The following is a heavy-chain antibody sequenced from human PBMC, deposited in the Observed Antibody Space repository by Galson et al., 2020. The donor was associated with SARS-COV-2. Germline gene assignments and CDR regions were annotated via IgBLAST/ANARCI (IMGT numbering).Heavy chain of an antibody. CDR3: AMVPRINVFGVRWKGYFDAMEV. J-gene: IGHJ6*02. Sequence: SETLSLTCAVYGGSFNGYYWTWIRQAPGKGLEWIGEIANGGSTKYNPSLKSRLSMSVEPSKNQFSLKLYSVTAADTAVYYCAMVPRINVFGVRWKGYFDAMEVWGRGTTVTVCS. CDR2: IANGGST. V-gene: IGHV4-34*01. D-gene: IGHD3-16*01. CDR1: GGSFNGYY.